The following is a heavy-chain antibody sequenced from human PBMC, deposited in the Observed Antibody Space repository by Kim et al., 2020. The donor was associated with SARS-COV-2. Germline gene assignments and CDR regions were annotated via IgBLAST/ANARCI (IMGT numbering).Heavy chain of an antibody. D-gene: IGHD6-19*01. Sequence: GESLKISCKGSGYSFTSYWIGWVRQMPGKGLEWMGIIYPGDSDTRYSPSFQGQVTISADKSISTAYLQWSSLKASDTAMYYCARPGYSSGWYPPYFDYWGQGTLVTVSS. V-gene: IGHV5-51*01. CDR2: IYPGDSDT. CDR1: GYSFTSYW. CDR3: ARPGYSSGWYPPYFDY. J-gene: IGHJ4*02.